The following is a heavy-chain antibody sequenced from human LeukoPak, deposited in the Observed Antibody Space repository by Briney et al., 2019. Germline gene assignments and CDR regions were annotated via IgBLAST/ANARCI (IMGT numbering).Heavy chain of an antibody. CDR3: ARSYCSSTSCYENWFDP. CDR2: INPSGGST. CDR1: GYTFTSYY. Sequence: ASVKVSCKASGYTFTSYYMHWVRQAPGQGLEWMGIINPSGGSTSYAQKFQGRVTMTRDTSTSTVYMELSSLRSEDTAVYYCARSYCSSTSCYENWFDPWGQGPWSPSPQ. J-gene: IGHJ5*02. D-gene: IGHD2-2*01. V-gene: IGHV1-46*01.